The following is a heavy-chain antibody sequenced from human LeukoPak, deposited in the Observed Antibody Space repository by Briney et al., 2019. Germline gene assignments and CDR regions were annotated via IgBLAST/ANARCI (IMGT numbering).Heavy chain of an antibody. D-gene: IGHD2-15*01. CDR2: IWNDGSKI. CDR1: GFTFSSYG. CDR3: AKGRGSGSNCFDY. J-gene: IGHJ4*02. V-gene: IGHV3-33*06. Sequence: PGRSLRLSCTPSGFTFSSYGMHWVRQAPGKGLEWVAVIWNDGSKIFYGDSVKGRFTISRGNSKNTLYLQMNSLRAEDTAVYYCAKGRGSGSNCFDYWGQGTLVTVSS.